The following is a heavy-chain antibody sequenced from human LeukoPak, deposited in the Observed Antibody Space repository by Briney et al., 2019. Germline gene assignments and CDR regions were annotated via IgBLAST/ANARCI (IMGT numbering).Heavy chain of an antibody. D-gene: IGHD6-13*01. J-gene: IGHJ4*02. Sequence: GGSLRLSCAASGFTVSSYWMHWVRQAPGKGLVWVSRINSDGRSTNYADSVKGRFTISRDNAKNTLYLQMNSLRAEDTAVYYCARVWGDSSTWFFDYWGQGTLVTVSS. CDR2: INSDGRST. CDR3: ARVWGDSSTWFFDY. CDR1: GFTVSSYW. V-gene: IGHV3-74*01.